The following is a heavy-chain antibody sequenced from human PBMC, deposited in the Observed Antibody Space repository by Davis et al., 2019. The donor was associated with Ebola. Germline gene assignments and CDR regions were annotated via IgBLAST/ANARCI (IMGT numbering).Heavy chain of an antibody. CDR3: AKSAYGDYVVGYFQH. CDR1: GFTFSSYS. J-gene: IGHJ1*01. V-gene: IGHV3-23*01. CDR2: IGSGGGDV. D-gene: IGHD4-17*01. Sequence: PGGSLRLSCAASGFTFSSYSTTWVRQAPGKGLEWVSVIGSGGGDVHYADFVKGRFTISRDNAKNSLYLQMNSLRAEDTALYYCAKSAYGDYVVGYFQHWGQGTLVTVSS.